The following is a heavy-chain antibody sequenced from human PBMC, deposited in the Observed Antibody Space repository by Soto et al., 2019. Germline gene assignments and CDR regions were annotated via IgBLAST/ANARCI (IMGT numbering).Heavy chain of an antibody. CDR2: IYHSGST. Sequence: SETLSLTCAVSSGSISSSNWWSWVRQPPGKGLEWIGEIYHSGSTNYNPSLKSRVTISVDKSKNQFSLKLSSMTAADTAVYYCARVGYCSSTSCENWFDPWGQGTLVTVSS. J-gene: IGHJ5*02. D-gene: IGHD2-2*01. CDR3: ARVGYCSSTSCENWFDP. V-gene: IGHV4-4*02. CDR1: SGSISSSNW.